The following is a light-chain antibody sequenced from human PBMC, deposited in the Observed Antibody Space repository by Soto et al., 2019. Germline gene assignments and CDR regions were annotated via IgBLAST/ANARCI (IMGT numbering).Light chain of an antibody. CDR3: QQCYSTPLT. CDR1: QSIGGF. J-gene: IGKJ4*01. Sequence: DIQMTQSPSSLSVSVGDRVTITCRASQSIGGFLNWYQQKLGKAPKLLIYAASSLQSGVPSRFSGSGSGTDFTLTISSLQPEDFATYYCQQCYSTPLTFGGGTKVDIK. CDR2: AAS. V-gene: IGKV1-39*01.